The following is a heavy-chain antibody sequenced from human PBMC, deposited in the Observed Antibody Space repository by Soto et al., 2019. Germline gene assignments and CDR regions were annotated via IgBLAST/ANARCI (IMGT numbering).Heavy chain of an antibody. Sequence: SETLSLTCAVSGGPISSGGYSWSWIRQPPGKGLEWIGYIYHSGSTYYNPSLKSRVTISVDTSKNHFSLKLSSVTAADTAVYFCARHLGEGYFDYWGHGTLVTVSS. CDR2: IYHSGST. J-gene: IGHJ4*01. CDR1: GGPISSGGYS. V-gene: IGHV4-30-2*03. CDR3: ARHLGEGYFDY.